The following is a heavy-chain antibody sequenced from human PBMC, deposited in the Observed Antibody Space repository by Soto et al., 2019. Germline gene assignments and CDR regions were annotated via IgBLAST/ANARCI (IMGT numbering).Heavy chain of an antibody. D-gene: IGHD3-9*01. V-gene: IGHV4-59*08. J-gene: IGHJ5*02. Sequence: LSLTCTVSGGSISSYYWSWIRQPPGKGLEWIGYIYYSGSTNYNPSLKSRVTISVDTSKNQFSLKLSSVTAADTAVYYCASVGGLGNWFDPWGQGTQVTVSS. CDR1: GGSISSYY. CDR3: ASVGGLGNWFDP. CDR2: IYYSGST.